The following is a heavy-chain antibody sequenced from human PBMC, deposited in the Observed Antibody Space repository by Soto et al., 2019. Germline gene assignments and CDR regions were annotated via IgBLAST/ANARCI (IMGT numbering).Heavy chain of an antibody. CDR2: IIPMFGTK. J-gene: IGHJ4*02. V-gene: IGHV1-69*01. Sequence: QMQLVQSGAEVKERGSSVTISCKTSGGTFNTYALTWVRQAPGQGLEWIGGIIPMFGTKNVAQRFQGRVTINADESLTTAYMEMTSLRSDDTAVYYCAKEAGDHWGQGTLVTVSS. D-gene: IGHD3-10*01. CDR3: AKEAGDH. CDR1: GGTFNTYA.